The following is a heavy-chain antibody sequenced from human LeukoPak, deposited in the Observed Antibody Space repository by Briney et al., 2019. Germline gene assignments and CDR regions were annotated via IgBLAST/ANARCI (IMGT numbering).Heavy chain of an antibody. CDR3: ARAGSGSGWYFDY. J-gene: IGHJ4*02. V-gene: IGHV1-18*01. CDR1: DYDFTSVG. CDR2: ISPYNGDT. Sequence: ASVKVSCKASDYDFTSVGITWVRQAPGQGLEWMGWISPYNGDTRYVQKLQGRVTMTTDTSTSTAYMGLRSLRSDDTAVYYCARAGSGSGWYFDYWGQGTLVTVSS. D-gene: IGHD6-19*01.